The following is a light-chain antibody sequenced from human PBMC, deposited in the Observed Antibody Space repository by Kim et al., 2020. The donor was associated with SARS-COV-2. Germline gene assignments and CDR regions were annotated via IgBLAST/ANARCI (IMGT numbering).Light chain of an antibody. CDR1: QSVRSE. CDR2: GAS. Sequence: EIVMTQSPATLSVFPGERVTLSCRASQSVRSELAWYQQKRGQAPRLLLYGASSRATGFPARFSASGSETEFTLTISSLQSEDFAVYYLQKYSKGTLTLGGGTKV. J-gene: IGKJ4*02. CDR3: QKYSKGTLT. V-gene: IGKV3-15*01.